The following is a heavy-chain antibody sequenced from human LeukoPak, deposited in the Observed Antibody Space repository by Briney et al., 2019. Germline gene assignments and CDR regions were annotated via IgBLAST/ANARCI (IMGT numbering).Heavy chain of an antibody. CDR1: GYIFTNYW. J-gene: IGHJ4*02. D-gene: IGHD6-13*01. Sequence: GESLKISCQVSGYIFTNYWIGWVRQMPGKGLEWMGIIYPGDSNTKYSSSFQGQVTISADKSISTAYLQWSSLKASDTAMYYCARRYSTDSIDYWGQGTLVTVSS. CDR2: IYPGDSNT. CDR3: ARRYSTDSIDY. V-gene: IGHV5-51*01.